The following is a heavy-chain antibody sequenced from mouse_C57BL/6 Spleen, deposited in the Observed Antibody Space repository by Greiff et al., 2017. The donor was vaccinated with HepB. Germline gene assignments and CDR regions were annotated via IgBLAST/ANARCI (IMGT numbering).Heavy chain of an antibody. CDR1: DYTFTSYW. CDR2: IDPSDSET. D-gene: IGHD2-5*01. J-gene: IGHJ1*03. Sequence: VQLQQPGAELVRPGSSVKLSCKASDYTFTSYWMHWVKQRPIQGLEWIGNIDPSDSETHYNQKFKDKATLTVDKSSSTAYMQLSSLTSEDSAVYYCARRNYSNSYWYFDVWGTGTTVTVSS. CDR3: ARRNYSNSYWYFDV. V-gene: IGHV1-52*01.